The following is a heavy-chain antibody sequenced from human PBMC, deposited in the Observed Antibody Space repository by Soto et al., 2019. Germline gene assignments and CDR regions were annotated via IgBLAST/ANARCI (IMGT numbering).Heavy chain of an antibody. V-gene: IGHV1-2*02. CDR3: ARESDAFDI. CDR2: INPNSVIT. Sequence: QVQLVQSGAEVQKPGASVKVSCRACGYTFTGYYLHWVRQAPGQGLEWMGWINPNSVITNYAQKFKGRVTMTWDTSISTAYLALTSLSSDDTAVYYCARESDAFDIWGQGTMVTVSS. J-gene: IGHJ3*02. CDR1: GYTFTGYY.